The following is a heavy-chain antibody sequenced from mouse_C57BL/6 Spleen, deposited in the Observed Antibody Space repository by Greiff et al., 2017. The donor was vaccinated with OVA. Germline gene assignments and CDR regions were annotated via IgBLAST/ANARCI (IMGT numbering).Heavy chain of an antibody. CDR1: GYAFSSSW. D-gene: IGHD1-1*01. CDR3: ARRDTTVVVHFDY. J-gene: IGHJ2*01. CDR2: IYPADGDT. V-gene: IGHV1-82*01. Sequence: QVQLQQSGPELVKPGASVKISCKASGYAFSSSWMNWVKQRPGKGLEWIGRIYPADGDTNYNGKFKGKATLTADKSSSTAYMQLSSLTSEDSAVYFCARRDTTVVVHFDYWGQGTTLTVSS.